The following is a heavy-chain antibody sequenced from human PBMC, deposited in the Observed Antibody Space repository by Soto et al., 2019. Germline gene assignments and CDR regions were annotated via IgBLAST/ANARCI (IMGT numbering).Heavy chain of an antibody. D-gene: IGHD5-18*01. Sequence: SETLSLTCTVSGGSISDYYWSWIRQPPGKGLEWIGYIYYSGNSNYNPSLKRRVTMSLDTSKNQLTLNLTSVTAADTAIYYCARSVNRGYSYGYGHWGQGTLVTVSS. CDR3: ARSVNRGYSYGYGH. V-gene: IGHV4-59*01. CDR1: GGSISDYY. J-gene: IGHJ4*02. CDR2: IYYSGNS.